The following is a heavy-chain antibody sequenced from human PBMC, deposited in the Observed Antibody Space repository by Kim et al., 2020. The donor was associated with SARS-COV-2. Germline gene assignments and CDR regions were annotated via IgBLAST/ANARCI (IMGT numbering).Heavy chain of an antibody. J-gene: IGHJ4*02. Sequence: KGRFTSSRDNAKNSRYLQMNSLRAEDTAVYYCARSGYTYYYDSSGYYSDYWGQGTLVTVSS. D-gene: IGHD3-22*01. CDR3: ARSGYTYYYDSSGYYSDY. V-gene: IGHV3-11*06.